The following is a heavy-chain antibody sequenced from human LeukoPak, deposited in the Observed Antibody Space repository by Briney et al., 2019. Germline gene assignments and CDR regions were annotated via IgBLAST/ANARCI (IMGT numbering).Heavy chain of an antibody. CDR3: AKVIGITMIVVVITNDAFDI. CDR1: GFTFSSYA. D-gene: IGHD3-22*01. V-gene: IGHV3-23*01. Sequence: PGGSLRLSCAASGFTFSSYAMSWVRQAPGKGLEWVSAISGSGGSTYYADSVKGRFTISRDNSKNTLYLQMNSLRAEDTAVYYCAKVIGITMIVVVITNDAFDIWGQGTMVTVSS. CDR2: ISGSGGST. J-gene: IGHJ3*02.